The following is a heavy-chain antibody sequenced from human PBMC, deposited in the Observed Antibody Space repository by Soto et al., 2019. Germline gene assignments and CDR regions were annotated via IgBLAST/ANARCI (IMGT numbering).Heavy chain of an antibody. CDR2: INHSGST. CDR1: GGSFSGYY. Sequence: SETLSLTCAVYGGSFSGYYWSWIRQPPGKGLEGIGEINHSGSTNYNPSLKSRVTISVDTSKNQFSLKLSSVTAADTAVYYCARKGGYGFWSGYYRQGYYFDYWGQGTRVTVSS. CDR3: ARKGGYGFWSGYYRQGYYFDY. J-gene: IGHJ4*02. V-gene: IGHV4-34*01. D-gene: IGHD3-3*01.